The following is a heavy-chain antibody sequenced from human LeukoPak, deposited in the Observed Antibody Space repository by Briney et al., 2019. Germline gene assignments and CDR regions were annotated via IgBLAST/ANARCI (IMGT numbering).Heavy chain of an antibody. CDR2: IYTSGST. Sequence: PSETPSLTCTVSGGSISSYYWSWIRQPAGKGLEWIGRIYTSGSTNYNPSLKSRVTMSVDTSKNQFSLKLSSVTAADTAVYYCARDPYYYDSSGKNAFDIWGQGTMVTVSS. CDR3: ARDPYYYDSSGKNAFDI. CDR1: GGSISSYY. D-gene: IGHD3-22*01. V-gene: IGHV4-4*07. J-gene: IGHJ3*02.